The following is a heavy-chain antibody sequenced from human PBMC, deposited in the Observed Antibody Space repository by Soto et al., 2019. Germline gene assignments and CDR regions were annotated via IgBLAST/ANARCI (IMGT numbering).Heavy chain of an antibody. CDR2: INAGNGNT. V-gene: IGHV1-3*05. CDR3: ARDRAVTTSYNWFDP. D-gene: IGHD4-17*01. CDR1: GYTFTSYA. J-gene: IGHJ5*02. Sequence: QVQLVQSGAEEKKPGASVKVSCKASGYTFTSYAMHWVRQAPGQRLEWMGWINAGNGNTKYSQKFQGRVTITRDTSASTAYMELSSLRSEDTAVYYCARDRAVTTSYNWFDPWGQGTLVTVSS.